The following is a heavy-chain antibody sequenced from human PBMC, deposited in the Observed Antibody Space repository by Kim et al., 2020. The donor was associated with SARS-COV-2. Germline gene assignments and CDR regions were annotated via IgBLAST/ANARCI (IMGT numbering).Heavy chain of an antibody. CDR2: INYSGTT. Sequence: SETLSLTCSVAGGPINSPTYYWGWVRQPPGKGLEWIASINYSGTTYYNSSLRSRVTMSVDTSENQYSLILRSLTAADTAKYFCARHSGGWYSSSWVYGMDVWGQGTTVTVSS. CDR3: ARHSGGWYSSSWVYGMDV. J-gene: IGHJ6*02. D-gene: IGHD6-13*01. V-gene: IGHV4-39*01. CDR1: GGPINSPTYY.